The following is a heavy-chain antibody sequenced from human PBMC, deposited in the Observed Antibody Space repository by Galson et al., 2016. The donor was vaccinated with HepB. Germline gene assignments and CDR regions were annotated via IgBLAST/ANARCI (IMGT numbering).Heavy chain of an antibody. J-gene: IGHJ4*02. Sequence: SETLSLTCTVSGGSISSDFWSWFRQPPGKGLEWIGYISYSGSTNQNPSLRGRVSISGDTSKNQFSLKLGSVTAADTAVYYCARLISLFGVINDWGQGTLVTVSS. D-gene: IGHD3-3*01. CDR3: ARLISLFGVIND. V-gene: IGHV4-59*08. CDR1: GGSISSDF. CDR2: ISYSGST.